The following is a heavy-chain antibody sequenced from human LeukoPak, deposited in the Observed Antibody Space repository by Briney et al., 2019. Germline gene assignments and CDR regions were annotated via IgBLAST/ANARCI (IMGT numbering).Heavy chain of an antibody. J-gene: IGHJ5*02. Sequence: GASVKVSCKASGYTFTGYYMHWVRQAPGQGLEWMGWINPNSGGTNYAQKFQGRVTMTRDTSISTAYMELSRLRFDDTAMYYCARALWDSNYESVWFDPWGQGTLVTVSS. CDR1: GYTFTGYY. CDR2: INPNSGGT. D-gene: IGHD4-11*01. CDR3: ARALWDSNYESVWFDP. V-gene: IGHV1-2*02.